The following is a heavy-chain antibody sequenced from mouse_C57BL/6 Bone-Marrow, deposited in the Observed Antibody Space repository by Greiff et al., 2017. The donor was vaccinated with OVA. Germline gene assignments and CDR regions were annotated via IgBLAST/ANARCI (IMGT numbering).Heavy chain of an antibody. CDR3: AGSGGLRRTWFAC. J-gene: IGHJ3*01. Sequence: QVQLQQSGAELVKPGASVKLSCKASGYTFTSYWMHWVKQRPGQGLEWIGMIHPNSGSTTYNEKFKSKATLTVDKSSSTAYMQHSSLTSEDSAVYYCAGSGGLRRTWFACWGQGTLVTVSA. CDR2: IHPNSGST. V-gene: IGHV1-64*01. CDR1: GYTFTSYW. D-gene: IGHD2-2*01.